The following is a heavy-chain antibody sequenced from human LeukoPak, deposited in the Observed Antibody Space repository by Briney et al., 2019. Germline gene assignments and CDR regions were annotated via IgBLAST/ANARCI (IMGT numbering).Heavy chain of an antibody. Sequence: GGSLRLSCAASGFTVSSNYMSWVRQAPGKGLEWVSVIYSGGSTYYADSVKGRFTISRDNSKNTLYLQMNSLRAEDTAVYYCARTVWGSSSGGFDYWGQGTLVTVSS. D-gene: IGHD6-6*01. CDR3: ARTVWGSSSGGFDY. CDR1: GFTVSSNY. J-gene: IGHJ4*02. V-gene: IGHV3-53*01. CDR2: IYSGGST.